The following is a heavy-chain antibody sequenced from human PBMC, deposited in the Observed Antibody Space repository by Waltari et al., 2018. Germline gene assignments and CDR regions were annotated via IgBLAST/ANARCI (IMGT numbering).Heavy chain of an antibody. J-gene: IGHJ3*01. CDR1: GFTFTSNG. CDR3: ARSALTSDRSTDDDVFEL. V-gene: IGHV1-18*01. CDR2: ISGYNGNT. Sequence: QVQLVQSGGEVKKPGASVRISCRSSGFTFTSNGYSWVRQAPGQGLEWMGWISGYNGNTLYAQSFQNRVTFTRGSNYLSTMFMEMRSLTPDDTAMYYCARSALTSDRSTDDDVFELWGQGTMITVSS.